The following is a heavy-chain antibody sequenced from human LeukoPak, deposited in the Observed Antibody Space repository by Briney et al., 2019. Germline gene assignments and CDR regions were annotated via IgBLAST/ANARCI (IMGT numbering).Heavy chain of an antibody. Sequence: SETLSLTCAVYGGSFSGYYWSWIRQPPGKGLEWIGEINHSGSTNYNPSPKSRVTISVDTSKNQFSLKLSSVTAADTAVYYCARVYSGSGSYYFDYWGQGTLVTVSS. CDR2: INHSGST. CDR3: ARVYSGSGSYYFDY. D-gene: IGHD3-10*01. V-gene: IGHV4-34*01. CDR1: GGSFSGYY. J-gene: IGHJ4*02.